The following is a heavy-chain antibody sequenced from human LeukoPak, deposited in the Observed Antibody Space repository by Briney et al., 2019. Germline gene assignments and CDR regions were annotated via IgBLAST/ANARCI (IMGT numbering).Heavy chain of an antibody. D-gene: IGHD4-17*01. CDR3: ARDPDYGATKHAFDI. CDR2: INPSGGST. J-gene: IGHJ3*02. Sequence: ASVKVSCKASGYTFTSYYMHWVRQAPGQGLEWMGIINPSGGSTSYAQKFQGRVTMTRDMSTSTVYMELSSLRSEDTAVYYCARDPDYGATKHAFDIWGQGTMVTVSS. CDR1: GYTFTSYY. V-gene: IGHV1-46*01.